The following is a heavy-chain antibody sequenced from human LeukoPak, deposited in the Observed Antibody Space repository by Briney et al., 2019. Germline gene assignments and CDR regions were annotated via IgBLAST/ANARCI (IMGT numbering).Heavy chain of an antibody. D-gene: IGHD3-16*01. Sequence: SVKVSCKASGGTFSSYAISWVRQAPGQGLEWMGGIIPIFGTANYAQKFQGRVTITADESTSTAYMELSSLRSEDTAEYYCARGGRSGSPGLYYYYGMDVWGQGTTVTVSS. CDR2: IIPIFGTA. V-gene: IGHV1-69*13. CDR1: GGTFSSYA. CDR3: ARGGRSGSPGLYYYYGMDV. J-gene: IGHJ6*02.